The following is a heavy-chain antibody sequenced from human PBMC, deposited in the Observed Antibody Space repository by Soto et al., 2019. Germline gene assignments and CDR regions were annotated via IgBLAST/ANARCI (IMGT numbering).Heavy chain of an antibody. CDR3: AHGRGGFHPMVSWGY. Sequence: QITLKESGPTLVKPTQTLTLTCTFSGFSLTSSGVGVGWIRQPPGKALEWLALIYWDNDKRYSPSLNSRLTITKDTSKNQVVLTMTNMDSVDTATYYCAHGRGGFHPMVSWGYWGQGTLVTVSS. J-gene: IGHJ4*02. CDR1: GFSLTSSGVG. D-gene: IGHD3-10*01. V-gene: IGHV2-5*02. CDR2: IYWDNDK.